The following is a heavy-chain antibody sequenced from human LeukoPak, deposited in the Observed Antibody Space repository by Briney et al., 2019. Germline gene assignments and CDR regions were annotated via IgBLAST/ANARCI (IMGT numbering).Heavy chain of an antibody. V-gene: IGHV4-34*01. CDR1: GGSFSGYY. Sequence: SETLSLTCAVYGGSFSGYYWSWIRQPPGKGLEWIGEINHSGSTNYNPSLKSRVTISVDTSKNQFSLKLSSVTVADTAVYYCARGAGPLHYYDSSGYYWGTERHYYFDYWGQGTLVTVSS. D-gene: IGHD3-22*01. CDR3: ARGAGPLHYYDSSGYYWGTERHYYFDY. CDR2: INHSGST. J-gene: IGHJ4*02.